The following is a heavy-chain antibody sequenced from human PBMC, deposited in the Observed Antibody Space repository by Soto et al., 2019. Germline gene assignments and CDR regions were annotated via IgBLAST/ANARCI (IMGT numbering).Heavy chain of an antibody. V-gene: IGHV3-30-3*01. Sequence: SLRLSCAASGFTFSSYAMHWVRQAPGKGLEWVAVISYDGSNKYYADSVKGRFTISRDNSKNTLYLQMNSLRAEDTAVYYCAGESVMGYCSGGSCYETGYYYGMDVWGQGTTVTVSS. D-gene: IGHD2-15*01. CDR2: ISYDGSNK. CDR3: AGESVMGYCSGGSCYETGYYYGMDV. CDR1: GFTFSSYA. J-gene: IGHJ6*02.